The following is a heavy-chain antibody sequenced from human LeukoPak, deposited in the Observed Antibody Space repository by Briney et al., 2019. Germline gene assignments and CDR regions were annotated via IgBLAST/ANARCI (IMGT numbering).Heavy chain of an antibody. Sequence: PSETLSLTCTVSGYSIRSGYYWGWIRQPPGKGLEWIGNIYHTGSTYSNPSLKSRVTISVDTSKNQFSLKLSSLTAADTAVYFCTREDPSWNYADSWGQGTLVTVSS. CDR1: GYSIRSGYY. V-gene: IGHV4-38-2*02. J-gene: IGHJ4*02. D-gene: IGHD1-1*01. CDR2: IYHTGST. CDR3: TREDPSWNYADS.